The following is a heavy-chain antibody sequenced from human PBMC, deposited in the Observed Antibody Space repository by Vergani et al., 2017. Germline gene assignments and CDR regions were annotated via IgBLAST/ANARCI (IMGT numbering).Heavy chain of an antibody. V-gene: IGHV5-10-1*01. Sequence: EVQLVQSGAEVKTPGESLRISCKGSGYSFTSYWISWVRQMPGKGLEWMGRIDPSDSYTNYSPSFQGHVTISADKSISTAYLQWSSLKASDTAMYYCARHGVDYDIVTGYHPLYYSGMDVWGQGTTVTVSS. J-gene: IGHJ6*02. CDR1: GYSFTSYW. CDR3: ARHGVDYDIVTGYHPLYYSGMDV. D-gene: IGHD3-9*01. CDR2: IDPSDSYT.